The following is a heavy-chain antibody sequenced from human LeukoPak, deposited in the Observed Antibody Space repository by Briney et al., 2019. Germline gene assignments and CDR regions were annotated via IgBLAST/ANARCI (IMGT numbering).Heavy chain of an antibody. CDR3: AREGVSGSYLEY. D-gene: IGHD1-26*01. CDR2: INPNTGGT. CDR1: GYTFTDYY. Sequence: ASVKVSCKASGYTFTDYYMHWVRQAPGQGLEWMGWINPNTGGTNYAQKFQGRVTMTRDTSISTAYMELSRLRSGDTAVYYCAREGVSGSYLEYWGQGTLVTVSS. V-gene: IGHV1-2*02. J-gene: IGHJ4*02.